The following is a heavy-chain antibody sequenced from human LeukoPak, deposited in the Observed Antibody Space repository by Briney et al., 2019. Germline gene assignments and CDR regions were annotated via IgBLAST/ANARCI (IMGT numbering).Heavy chain of an antibody. J-gene: IGHJ4*02. Sequence: ASVKVSCKASGYTFTDHYMHWVRQAPGQGLEWMGWINPNSGGTNFAQKFQGRVAMTRDTSISTAYLELRSLRSDDTAVYYCARGIDYFDSRIKGGFFDYWGQGTLVTVSS. D-gene: IGHD3-22*01. V-gene: IGHV1-2*02. CDR2: INPNSGGT. CDR3: ARGIDYFDSRIKGGFFDY. CDR1: GYTFTDHY.